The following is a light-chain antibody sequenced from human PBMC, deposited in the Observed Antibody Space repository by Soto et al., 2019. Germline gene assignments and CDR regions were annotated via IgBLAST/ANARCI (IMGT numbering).Light chain of an antibody. CDR2: GAY. Sequence: EIVLTQSPGTLSLSPGERATLSCRAGQSASSRYLAWYQQKPGQAPRLLIYGAYSRATGIPDMFSGSGSGTDFTLTISRLEHEDCAVYYCQQYGSSPWTFGQGTKVEIK. CDR1: QSASSRY. J-gene: IGKJ1*01. V-gene: IGKV3-20*01. CDR3: QQYGSSPWT.